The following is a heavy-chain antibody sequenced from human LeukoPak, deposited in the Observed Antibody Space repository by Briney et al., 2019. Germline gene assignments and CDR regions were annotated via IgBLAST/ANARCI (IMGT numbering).Heavy chain of an antibody. V-gene: IGHV4-4*02. D-gene: IGHD2/OR15-2a*01. Sequence: GSLRLPCAASGFTFSSYAMSWVRQAPGKGLEWIGEICHSGSTNYNPSLKSRVTISVDKSKNQFSLKLSSVTAADTAVYYCARVNFPYYYYGMDVWGQGTTVTVSS. CDR3: ARVNFPYYYYGMDV. J-gene: IGHJ6*02. CDR1: GFTFSSYAM. CDR2: ICHSGST.